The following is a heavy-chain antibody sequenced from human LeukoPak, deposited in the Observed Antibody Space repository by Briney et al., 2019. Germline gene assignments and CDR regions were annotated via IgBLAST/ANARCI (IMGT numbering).Heavy chain of an antibody. CDR2: IYYSGST. V-gene: IGHV4-59*01. D-gene: IGHD1-1*01. CDR3: AREGTAYDY. J-gene: IGHJ4*02. CDR1: GGSISSYY. Sequence: SETLSLTCTVSGGSISSYYWSWIRQPPGKGLEWIGYIYYSGSTNHNPSLKSRVTISVDTSKNQFSLKLSSVTAADTAVYYCAREGTAYDYWGQGTLVTVSS.